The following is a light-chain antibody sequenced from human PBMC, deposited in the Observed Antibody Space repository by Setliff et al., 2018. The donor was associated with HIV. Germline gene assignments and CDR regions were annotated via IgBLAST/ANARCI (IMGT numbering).Light chain of an antibody. V-gene: IGLV2-14*03. CDR2: DVS. J-gene: IGLJ1*01. CDR1: SSDVGSYNY. CDR3: SSYRGGSTLFV. Sequence: QSAMTQPASVSGSPGQSITISCTGTSSDVGSYNYVSWYQQHPGKAPKLMIYDVSNRPSGVSNRFSGSKSGNTASLTISGLQAEDEADYFCSSYRGGSTLFVLGPGTKVTVL.